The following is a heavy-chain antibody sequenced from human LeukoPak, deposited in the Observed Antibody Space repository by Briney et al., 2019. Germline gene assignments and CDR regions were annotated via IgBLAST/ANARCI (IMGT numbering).Heavy chain of an antibody. J-gene: IGHJ4*02. Sequence: GGSLRLSCAASGFTFSSYAMSWVRQAPGKGLEWVSATSGSGGSTYYADSVKGRFTISRDNSKNTLYLQMNSLRAEDTALYYCAKDMARYYYDSSGLDYWGQGTLVTVSS. CDR1: GFTFSSYA. D-gene: IGHD3-22*01. CDR2: TSGSGGST. V-gene: IGHV3-23*01. CDR3: AKDMARYYYDSSGLDY.